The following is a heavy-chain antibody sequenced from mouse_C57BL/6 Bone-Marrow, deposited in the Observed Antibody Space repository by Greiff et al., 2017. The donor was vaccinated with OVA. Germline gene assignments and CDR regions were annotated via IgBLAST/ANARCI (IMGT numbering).Heavy chain of an antibody. D-gene: IGHD2-5*01. CDR1: GFSLSTFGMG. V-gene: IGHV8-8*01. CDR3: ARIATYYSNLYYFDY. J-gene: IGHJ2*01. CDR2: IWWDDDT. Sequence: QVTLKVSGPGILQPSQTLSLTCSFSGFSLSTFGMGVGWIRQPSGKGLEWLAHIWWDDDTYYNPALKSRLTISKDTSKHQVFLKIANVDTADTATYYCARIATYYSNLYYFDYWGQGTTLTVSS.